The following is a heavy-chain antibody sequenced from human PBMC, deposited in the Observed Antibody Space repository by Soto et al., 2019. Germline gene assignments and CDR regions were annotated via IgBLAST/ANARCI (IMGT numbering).Heavy chain of an antibody. CDR2: ISSGGDAI. D-gene: IGHD6-6*01. Sequence: QVQVVESGGGLVEPGGSLRLSCAASGFIFSDYFMSWIRQAPGKGLEWVAYISSGGDAIYYADSVKARFTISRDNAENSLYLQMNSLRAEDTAVYYCARDRGQLVFDYWGQGTLVTVSS. V-gene: IGHV3-11*01. CDR3: ARDRGQLVFDY. J-gene: IGHJ4*02. CDR1: GFIFSDYF.